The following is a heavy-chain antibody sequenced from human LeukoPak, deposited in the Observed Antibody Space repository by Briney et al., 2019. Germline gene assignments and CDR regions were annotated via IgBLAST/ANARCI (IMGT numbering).Heavy chain of an antibody. CDR2: MYFSGSG. Sequence: PSQTLSLTCTVSGGSISSGNYYWSWIRQPAGKGLEWIGRMYFSGSGNYNPSLKSRVTISTDTSKNQFSLSLSSVTAADTAVYYCARFTTTPGGYTYGRGVSDYWGQGTLVIVSS. CDR3: ARFTTTPGGYTYGRGVSDY. D-gene: IGHD5-18*01. CDR1: GGSISSGNYY. J-gene: IGHJ4*02. V-gene: IGHV4-61*02.